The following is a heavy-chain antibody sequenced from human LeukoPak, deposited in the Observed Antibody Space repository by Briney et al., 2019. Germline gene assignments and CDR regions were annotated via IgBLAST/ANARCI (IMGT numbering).Heavy chain of an antibody. CDR2: IYPGDSDT. J-gene: IGHJ4*02. CDR1: GYXFTSYW. D-gene: IGHD2-2*01. Sequence: GESLQISCNGSGYXFTSYWICWVRQMPGKGLEWMGIIYPGDSDTRYSPSFQGQVTISADKSISTAYLQWSSLKASDTAMYYCARLLPRRAIFDYWGQGTLVTVSS. CDR3: ARLLPRRAIFDY. V-gene: IGHV5-51*01.